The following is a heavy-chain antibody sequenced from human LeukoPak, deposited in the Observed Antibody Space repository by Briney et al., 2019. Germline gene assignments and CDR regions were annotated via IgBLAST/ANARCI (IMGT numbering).Heavy chain of an antibody. Sequence: SETLSLTCAVYGGSFSGYYWSWIRQPPGKGLEWIGEINHSGSTNYNPSLKSRVTISVDKSKNQFSLKLSSVTAADTAVYYCARVGGQWLVRGNFDYWGQGTLVTVSS. CDR2: INHSGST. V-gene: IGHV4-34*01. D-gene: IGHD6-19*01. J-gene: IGHJ4*02. CDR3: ARVGGQWLVRGNFDY. CDR1: GGSFSGYY.